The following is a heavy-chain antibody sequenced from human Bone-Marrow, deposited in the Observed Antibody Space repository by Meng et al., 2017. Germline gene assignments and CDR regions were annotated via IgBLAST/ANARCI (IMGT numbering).Heavy chain of an antibody. Sequence: QLVPSGAKGKTPGSSVKVSCKASGGTFSSYAISWVRQAPGQGLEWMGGIIPIFGTANYAQKFQGRVTITADESTSTAYMELSSLRSEDTAVYYCAREPGPRVGWFDPWGQGTLVTVSS. J-gene: IGHJ5*02. V-gene: IGHV1-69*01. D-gene: IGHD1-26*01. CDR2: IIPIFGTA. CDR3: AREPGPRVGWFDP. CDR1: GGTFSSYA.